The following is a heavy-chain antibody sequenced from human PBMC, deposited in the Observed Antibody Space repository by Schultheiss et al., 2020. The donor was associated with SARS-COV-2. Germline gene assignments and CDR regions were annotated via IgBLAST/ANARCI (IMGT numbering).Heavy chain of an antibody. CDR2: ISSRSSYI. J-gene: IGHJ4*02. D-gene: IGHD5-12*01. V-gene: IGHV3-21*01. Sequence: GESLRISCAASGFTFSSYSMNWVRQAPGKGLEWVSSISSRSSYIYYADSVKGRFTISRDNGKNSLFLQMNSLRAEDTAVYYCASSQEWLRFDYWGQGTLVTVSS. CDR3: ASSQEWLRFDY. CDR1: GFTFSSYS.